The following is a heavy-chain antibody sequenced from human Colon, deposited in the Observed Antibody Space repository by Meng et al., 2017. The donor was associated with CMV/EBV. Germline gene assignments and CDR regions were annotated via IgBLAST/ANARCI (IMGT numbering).Heavy chain of an antibody. Sequence: SETLSLTCTVSGVSISSSYWGWFRQSPGKGLEWVGYIYYSGSANYNPSLESRVTISVDPSRNQFSLKLRSVTAADAAVYYCARDGLGRYLLPYYWGQESLVTVSS. CDR3: ARDGLGRYLLPYY. CDR2: IYYSGSA. D-gene: IGHD3-22*01. V-gene: IGHV4-59*01. CDR1: GVSISSSY. J-gene: IGHJ4*02.